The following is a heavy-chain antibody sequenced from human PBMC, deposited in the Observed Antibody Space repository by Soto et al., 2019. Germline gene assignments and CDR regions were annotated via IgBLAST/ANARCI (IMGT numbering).Heavy chain of an antibody. CDR3: AHRTYFTSGRPFDY. Sequence: QITLKESGPTLVKPTQTLTLTCTFSGFSLSTSGVGVDWIRQPPGKALEWLAVIYWDDKTHYSPSLSSRLTVTWATYRNQVVLTMTNMDPVDTATYYCAHRTYFTSGRPFDYWGQGTLVTVSS. CDR1: GFSLSTSGVG. J-gene: IGHJ4*02. V-gene: IGHV2-5*02. D-gene: IGHD3-10*01. CDR2: IYWDDKT.